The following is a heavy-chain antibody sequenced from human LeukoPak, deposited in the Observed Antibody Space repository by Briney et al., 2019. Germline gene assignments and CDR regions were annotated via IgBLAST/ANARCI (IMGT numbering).Heavy chain of an antibody. CDR3: ARAGGLEMSTIYPHYYYYYMDV. Sequence: GESLKISCKGSGYSFTSYWIGWVRQMPGKGLEWMGIIYPGDFDTRYSPSFQGQVTISADKSISTAYLQWSSLKASDTAMYYCARAGGLEMSTIYPHYYYYYMDVWGKGTTVTVSS. J-gene: IGHJ6*03. CDR1: GYSFTSYW. V-gene: IGHV5-51*01. CDR2: IYPGDFDT. D-gene: IGHD5-24*01.